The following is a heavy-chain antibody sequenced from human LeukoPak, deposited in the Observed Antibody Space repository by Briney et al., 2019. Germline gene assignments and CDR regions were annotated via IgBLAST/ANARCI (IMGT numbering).Heavy chain of an antibody. CDR1: GGSIISYY. CDR2: IYYSGST. CDR3: ARAPYSGSYPDY. Sequence: SETLSLTCTVSGGSIISYYWTWFRQPPGKGLEWIGYIYYSGSTKYNPSLQSRVTISVDMSKNQFSLRLSSVTAADTAVYYCARAPYSGSYPDYWGQGTLVTVSS. J-gene: IGHJ4*02. V-gene: IGHV4-59*01. D-gene: IGHD1-26*01.